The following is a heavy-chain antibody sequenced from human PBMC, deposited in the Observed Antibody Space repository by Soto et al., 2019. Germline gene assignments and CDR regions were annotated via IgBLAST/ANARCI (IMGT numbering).Heavy chain of an antibody. Sequence: SETLSLTCTVSGGSISPYYWSWIRQPPGEGLEWIAYVYYSGSTHYNPSLKSRVTISVDTSKNQFSLKLSSVTAADTAVYYCARFLREGAFDIWGQGTMVTVSS. CDR3: ARFLREGAFDI. CDR1: GGSISPYY. V-gene: IGHV4-59*08. CDR2: VYYSGST. J-gene: IGHJ3*02.